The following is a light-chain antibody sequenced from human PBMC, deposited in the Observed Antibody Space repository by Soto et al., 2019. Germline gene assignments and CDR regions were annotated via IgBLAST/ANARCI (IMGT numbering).Light chain of an antibody. CDR3: QQYGSASPWT. Sequence: EIVLTQSPGTLSLSPVERATLSCRASQSVSSSYLAWYQQKPGQTPRLLIYGASSRATGIPDRFSGSGSGTDFTLTISRVEPEDSAVYYCQQYGSASPWTFGQGTKVDI. CDR2: GAS. V-gene: IGKV3-20*01. J-gene: IGKJ1*01. CDR1: QSVSSSY.